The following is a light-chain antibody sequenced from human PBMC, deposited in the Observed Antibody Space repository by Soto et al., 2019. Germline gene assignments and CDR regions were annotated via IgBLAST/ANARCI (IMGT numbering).Light chain of an antibody. CDR3: QSYDSNCVV. CDR2: EVS. V-gene: IGLV2-14*01. Sequence: QSALTQPASVSGSPGQSITISCTGTSSDVGGYSYVSWYQQHPGKTPKLMIYEVSNRPSGVSHRFSGSKSGNTASLTISGLKTEDEADYYCQSYDSNCVVFGGGTQLTVL. CDR1: SSDVGGYSY. J-gene: IGLJ2*01.